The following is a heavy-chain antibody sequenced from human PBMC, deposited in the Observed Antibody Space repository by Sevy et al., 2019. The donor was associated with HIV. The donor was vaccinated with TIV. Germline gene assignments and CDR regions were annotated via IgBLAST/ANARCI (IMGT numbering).Heavy chain of an antibody. Sequence: GGSLRLSCAASGLTFTSYAMNWVRQPPGKGLEWVSTISGSGGSTYYGDSVKGRFTISRDNSKNTLYLQMSSLRAEDTAVYYCAKDRYEGSGYYPEGAFDIWGQGTKVTVSS. D-gene: IGHD3-22*01. J-gene: IGHJ3*02. V-gene: IGHV3-23*01. CDR2: ISGSGGST. CDR1: GLTFTSYA. CDR3: AKDRYEGSGYYPEGAFDI.